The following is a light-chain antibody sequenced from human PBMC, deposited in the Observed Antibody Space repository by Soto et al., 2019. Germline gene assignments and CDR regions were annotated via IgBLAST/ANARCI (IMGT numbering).Light chain of an antibody. J-gene: IGKJ5*01. CDR3: QQYDNWPPIT. Sequence: EIVLTQSPGTLSVSPGERATVSCRASQTVSSGFLAWYQQKVGQAPRLLIYGASTRATGIPDRFSGSGSGTEFTLTISSLQSEDFAVYYCQQYDNWPPITFGQGTRLEI. CDR1: QTVSSG. CDR2: GAS. V-gene: IGKV3D-15*01.